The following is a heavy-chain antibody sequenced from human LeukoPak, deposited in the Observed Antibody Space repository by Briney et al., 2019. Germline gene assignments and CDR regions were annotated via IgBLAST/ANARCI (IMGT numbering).Heavy chain of an antibody. J-gene: IGHJ4*02. V-gene: IGHV3-7*04. D-gene: IGHD6-13*01. CDR1: GFTFSTYW. Sequence: GSLRLSCAASGFTFSTYWMNWVRQAPGKGLEWVANIKQDGSEKYYVDSVKGRFTISRDNARNSLYLQMNSLRAEDTAAYYCARITGIAAAGDYWGQGTLVTVSS. CDR3: ARITGIAAAGDY. CDR2: IKQDGSEK.